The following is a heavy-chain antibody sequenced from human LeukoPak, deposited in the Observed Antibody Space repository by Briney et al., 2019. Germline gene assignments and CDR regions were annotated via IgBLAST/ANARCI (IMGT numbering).Heavy chain of an antibody. Sequence: SETLSLTCAVYGGSFSGYYWSWIRQPSGKGLEWIGEMNHSGSTNYNPSLKSRVTISVDTSKNQFSLKLSSVTAADTAVYYCARGGYYDSSGYFTDFDYWGQGTLVTVSS. CDR3: ARGGYYDSSGYFTDFDY. CDR2: MNHSGST. CDR1: GGSFSGYY. J-gene: IGHJ4*02. V-gene: IGHV4-34*01. D-gene: IGHD3-22*01.